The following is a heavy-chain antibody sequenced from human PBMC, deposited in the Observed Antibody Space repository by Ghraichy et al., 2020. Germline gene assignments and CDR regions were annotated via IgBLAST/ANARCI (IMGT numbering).Heavy chain of an antibody. Sequence: SQTLSLTCTVSGGSISSYYWSWIRQPPGKGPEWIGYMYYSGSSNYNPSLKSRVTISVDTSKKQFSLKLSSVTAADTAVYYCARGHTLYYDSSGYQYDFDIWGQGTMVTVSA. CDR1: GGSISSYY. J-gene: IGHJ3*02. CDR3: ARGHTLYYDSSGYQYDFDI. D-gene: IGHD3-22*01. V-gene: IGHV4-59*01. CDR2: MYYSGSS.